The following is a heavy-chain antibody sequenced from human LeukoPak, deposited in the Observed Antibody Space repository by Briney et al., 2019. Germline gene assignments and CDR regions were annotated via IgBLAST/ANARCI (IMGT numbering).Heavy chain of an antibody. D-gene: IGHD6-19*01. J-gene: IGHJ4*02. CDR3: ARLGVVRISVAGTDFDY. CDR1: GYSFTSYW. CDR2: IYPGDSDT. Sequence: GESLKISCKGSGYSFTSYWIGWVRQMPGKGLEWMGIIYPGDSDTRYSPSFQGQVTISADKSISTAYLQWSSLKASDTAKYYCARLGVVRISVAGTDFDYWGQGTLVTVSS. V-gene: IGHV5-51*01.